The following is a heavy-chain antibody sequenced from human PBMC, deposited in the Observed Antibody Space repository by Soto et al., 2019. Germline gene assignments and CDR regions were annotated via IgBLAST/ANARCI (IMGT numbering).Heavy chain of an antibody. D-gene: IGHD3-9*01. V-gene: IGHV5-51*01. CDR1: GYSFTSYW. CDR2: IYPGDSDT. CDR3: ARRGILTGRRYYGMDV. Sequence: GESLKISCKGSGYSFTSYWIGWVRQMPGKGLEWMGIIYPGDSDTRYSPSFQGQVTISADKSISTAYLQWSSLKASDTAMYYCARRGILTGRRYYGMDVWGQGTTVTVSS. J-gene: IGHJ6*02.